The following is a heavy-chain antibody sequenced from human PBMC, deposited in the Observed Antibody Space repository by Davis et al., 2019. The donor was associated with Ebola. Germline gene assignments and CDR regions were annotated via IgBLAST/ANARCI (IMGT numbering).Heavy chain of an antibody. V-gene: IGHV4-34*01. CDR2: INHSGST. CDR3: ARQSVFYDSSGTLNWFDP. J-gene: IGHJ5*02. D-gene: IGHD3-22*01. Sequence: SETLSLTCAVYGGSFSGYYWSWIRQPPGKGLEWIGEINHSGSTNYNPSLKIRVTISVDTSKNQFSLKLSSVTAADTAVYYCARQSVFYDSSGTLNWFDPWSQGTLVTVSS. CDR1: GGSFSGYY.